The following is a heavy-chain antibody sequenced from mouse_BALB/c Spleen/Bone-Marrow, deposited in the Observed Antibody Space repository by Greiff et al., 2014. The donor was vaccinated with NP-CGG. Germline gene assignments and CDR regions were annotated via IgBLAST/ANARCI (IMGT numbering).Heavy chain of an antibody. V-gene: IGHV1-15*01. CDR3: TREGIRGAGFAY. J-gene: IGHJ3*01. Sequence: QVQLQQSGAELVRPGASVKLSCKALGYTFTDYEMHWVKQTPVHGLEWIGTIHPGSGGAAYNQKFKGKATLTADKSSSTAYMELSSRTSEDAAVYDCTREGIRGAGFAYWGQGTPVTVSA. D-gene: IGHD5-2*01. CDR1: GYTFTDYE. CDR2: IHPGSGGA.